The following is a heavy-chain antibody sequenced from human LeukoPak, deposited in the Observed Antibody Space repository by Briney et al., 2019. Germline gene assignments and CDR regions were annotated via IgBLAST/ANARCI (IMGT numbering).Heavy chain of an antibody. J-gene: IGHJ4*02. D-gene: IGHD3-22*01. CDR3: ARVPYDSSGYYPFYFDY. CDR2: INWNGGST. V-gene: IGHV3-20*04. Sequence: GGSLRLSCAASGFTFDDYGMSWVRQAPGKGLEWVSGINWNGGSTGYADSVKGRFTISRDNAKNSLYLQMNSLRAEDTALYYCARVPYDSSGYYPFYFDYWGQGTLVTVSS. CDR1: GFTFDDYG.